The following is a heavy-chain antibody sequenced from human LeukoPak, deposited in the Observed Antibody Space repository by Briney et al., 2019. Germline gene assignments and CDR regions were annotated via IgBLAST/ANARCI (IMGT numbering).Heavy chain of an antibody. J-gene: IGHJ4*02. V-gene: IGHV3-21*01. CDR2: ISSSSSSI. CDR1: GFTFSSYS. Sequence: GGSLRLSCAASGFTFSSYSMNWVRQAPGKGLEWVSSISSSSSSIYYADSVKGRFTISRDNAKNSLYLQMNSLRAEDTAVYYCARDEFWSGHYYFDYWGQGTLVTVSS. CDR3: ARDEFWSGHYYFDY. D-gene: IGHD3-3*01.